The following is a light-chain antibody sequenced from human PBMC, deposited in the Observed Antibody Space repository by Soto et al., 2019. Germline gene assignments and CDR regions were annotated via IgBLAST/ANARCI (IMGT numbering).Light chain of an antibody. CDR2: EVS. V-gene: IGLV2-14*01. CDR1: STDVGAYKY. CDR3: SSYSRSTTPLV. Sequence: QSALTQPASVSGSPGQSITISCTGTSTDVGAYKYVSWYQQHPAKAPKLIIYEVSNRPSGVSNRFSGSKSGNTASLTISGLLAEDEADYYCSSYSRSTTPLVFGTGTKLTVL. J-gene: IGLJ1*01.